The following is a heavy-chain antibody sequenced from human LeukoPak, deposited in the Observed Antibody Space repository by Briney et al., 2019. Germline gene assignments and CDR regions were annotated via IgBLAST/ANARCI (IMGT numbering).Heavy chain of an antibody. D-gene: IGHD2-15*01. CDR2: IRSSGSNI. J-gene: IGHJ5*02. CDR1: GFTFSDYH. Sequence: GGSLRLSCAASGFTFSDYHMSWIRQAPGKGLEWVSYIRSSGSNIYYADSVKGRFTISRDNAKNSLYLQMNSLRAEDTAVYYCARDKHPNVVIVVADWFDPWGQGTLVTVSS. V-gene: IGHV3-11*01. CDR3: ARDKHPNVVIVVADWFDP.